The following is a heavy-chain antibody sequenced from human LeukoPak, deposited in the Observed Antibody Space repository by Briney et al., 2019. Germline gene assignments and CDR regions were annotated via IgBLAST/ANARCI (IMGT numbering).Heavy chain of an antibody. D-gene: IGHD2/OR15-2a*01. CDR1: GYMFNIYG. CDR2: ISTYNGNT. Sequence: GASVKVSCKTSGYMFNIYGVTWVRQAPGQGLEWMGWISTYNGNTSSAQKFQGRVTMTTDTSTTTAYMELRSLRSDDTAVYYCARFECRGTTCPYSFDYWGQGTLVTVSS. V-gene: IGHV1-18*01. CDR3: ARFECRGTTCPYSFDY. J-gene: IGHJ4*02.